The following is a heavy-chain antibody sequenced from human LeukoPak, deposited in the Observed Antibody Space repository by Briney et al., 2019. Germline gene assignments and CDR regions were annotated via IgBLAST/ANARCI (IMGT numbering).Heavy chain of an antibody. CDR1: GFTFSDYY. CDR3: ARGMVRARNWFDP. V-gene: IGHV3-11*06. CDR2: ISSSSSYT. J-gene: IGHJ5*02. Sequence: GGSLRLSCAASGFTFSDYYMSWIRQAPGKGLEWVSYISSSSSYTNYADSVKGRFTISRDNAKNSLYLQVNSLRAEDTAVYYCARGMVRARNWFDPWGQGTLVTVSS. D-gene: IGHD3-10*01.